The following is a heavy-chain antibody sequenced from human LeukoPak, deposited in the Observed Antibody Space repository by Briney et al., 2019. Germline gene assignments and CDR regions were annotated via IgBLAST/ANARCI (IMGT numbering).Heavy chain of an antibody. CDR1: GGTFSSYA. J-gene: IGHJ2*01. CDR3: ARASVGATAWYFDL. V-gene: IGHV1-69*04. D-gene: IGHD1-26*01. CDR2: IIPILGIA. Sequence: SVKVSCKASGGTFSSYAISWVRQAPGQGLEWMGRIIPILGIANYAQKFQGRVTMTTDTSTSTAYMELRSLRSDDTAVYYCARASVGATAWYFDLWGRGTLVTVSS.